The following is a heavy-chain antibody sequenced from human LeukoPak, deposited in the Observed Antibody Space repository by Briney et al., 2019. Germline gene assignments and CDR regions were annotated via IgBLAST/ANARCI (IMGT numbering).Heavy chain of an antibody. Sequence: PSETLSLTCTVSGGSISSYNWSWIRQPPGKGLEWIGYIYYSGSTNYNPSLKSRVTISVDTSKNQFSLKLSSVTAADTAVYYCARHGAAGSYYYGMDVWGQGTTVTVSS. D-gene: IGHD6-13*01. CDR1: GGSISSYN. V-gene: IGHV4-59*08. CDR3: ARHGAAGSYYYGMDV. J-gene: IGHJ6*02. CDR2: IYYSGST.